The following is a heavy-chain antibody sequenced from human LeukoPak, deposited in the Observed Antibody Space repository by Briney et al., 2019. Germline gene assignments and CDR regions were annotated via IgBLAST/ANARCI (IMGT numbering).Heavy chain of an antibody. Sequence: ASVKVSCKASGYTFTSYGINWVRQATGQGLEWMGWMNPNSGNTGYAQKFQGRVTMTRNTSISTAYMELSSLRSEDTAVYYCARGRTWSEWFGEFLTAWGQGTLVTVSS. D-gene: IGHD3-10*01. CDR3: ARGRTWSEWFGEFLTA. V-gene: IGHV1-8*02. CDR1: GYTFTSYG. CDR2: MNPNSGNT. J-gene: IGHJ5*02.